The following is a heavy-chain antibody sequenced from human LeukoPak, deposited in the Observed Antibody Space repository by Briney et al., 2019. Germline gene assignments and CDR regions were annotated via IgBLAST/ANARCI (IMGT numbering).Heavy chain of an antibody. CDR2: IHSDGRVT. V-gene: IGHV3-74*01. CDR3: ARAQDTYNSLYFDY. CDR1: GFSFNNYW. J-gene: IGHJ4*02. Sequence: GGSLRLSCAGSGFSFNNYWMHWVRQAPGKGLVWVSRIHSDGRVTTYADSVKGRFTISKNSARNTLYLQMNTLRVEDTAVYYCARAQDTYNSLYFDYWGQGALVTVPS. D-gene: IGHD5-24*01.